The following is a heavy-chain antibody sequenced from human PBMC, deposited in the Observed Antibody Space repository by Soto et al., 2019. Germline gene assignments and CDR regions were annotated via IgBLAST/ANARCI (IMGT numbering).Heavy chain of an antibody. J-gene: IGHJ6*02. Sequence: PGGPLRLSRSASGFTFSSYGMPWVRQAPGKGLEWVAGISYDGSNKYYADAVKGRFTISRDNSKNTLYLQMNSLRAEDTAVYYCAKDRSSSSSGYYYYYGMDVWGQGTTVTVSS. D-gene: IGHD6-6*01. CDR2: ISYDGSNK. V-gene: IGHV3-30*18. CDR3: AKDRSSSSSGYYYYYGMDV. CDR1: GFTFSSYG.